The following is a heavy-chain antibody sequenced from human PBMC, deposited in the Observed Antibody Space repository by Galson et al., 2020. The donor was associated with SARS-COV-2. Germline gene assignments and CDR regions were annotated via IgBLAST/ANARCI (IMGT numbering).Heavy chain of an antibody. CDR3: ATGPAQAARPVSNWFDP. CDR2: IDPEDGET. CDR1: GYTLTELS. V-gene: IGHV1-24*01. J-gene: IGHJ5*02. Sequence: ASVKVSCKVSGYTLTELSMHWVRQAPGKGLEWMGGIDPEDGETIYAQKFQGRETMTEDTSTDTAYMELSSLRSEDTAVYYCATGPAQAARPVSNWFDPWGQGTLVTVSS. D-gene: IGHD6-6*01.